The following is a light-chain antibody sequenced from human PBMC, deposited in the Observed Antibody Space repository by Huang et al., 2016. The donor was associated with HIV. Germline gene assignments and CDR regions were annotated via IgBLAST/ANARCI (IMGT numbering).Light chain of an antibody. CDR2: AAS. CDR3: QQLNSYPLP. V-gene: IGKV1-9*01. Sequence: IQLTQSPSSLSASVGDRVTIACRASQGIGTFLAWDQQKPGKAPKLLIEAASTLPRGVPSRFSGYGSATNFALTISGLQPEDFATYYCQQLNSYPLPFGGGTEVEIK. CDR1: QGIGTF. J-gene: IGKJ4*01.